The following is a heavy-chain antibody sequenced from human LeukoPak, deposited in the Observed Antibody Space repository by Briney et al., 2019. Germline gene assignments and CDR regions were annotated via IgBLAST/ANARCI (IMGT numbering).Heavy chain of an antibody. V-gene: IGHV4-30-2*01. Sequence: SQTLSLTCAVSGGSISSGGYSWSWIRQPPGKGLEWIGYIYHSGSTYYNPSLKSRVTISVDRSKNQFSLKLSSVTAADTAVYYCASIPLRGRGSRLWAPWGQGTLVTVSS. CDR2: IYHSGST. J-gene: IGHJ5*02. CDR1: GGSISSGGYS. CDR3: ASIPLRGRGSRLWAP. D-gene: IGHD2-21*01.